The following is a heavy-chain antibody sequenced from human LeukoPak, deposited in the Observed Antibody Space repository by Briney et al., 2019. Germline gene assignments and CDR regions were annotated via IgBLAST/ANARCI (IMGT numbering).Heavy chain of an antibody. Sequence: PGVSLRLSCAASGFTVGAYAMAWVRQAPGKGLEWVSTIYDDNTYYADSVKGRFAISTDNSKNTLYLQMNSLRVEDTAVYFCAARKVRGVWFYLDYWGQGTLVTVSP. V-gene: IGHV3-23*01. D-gene: IGHD3-10*01. J-gene: IGHJ4*02. CDR3: AARKVRGVWFYLDY. CDR1: GFTVGAYA. CDR2: IYDDNT.